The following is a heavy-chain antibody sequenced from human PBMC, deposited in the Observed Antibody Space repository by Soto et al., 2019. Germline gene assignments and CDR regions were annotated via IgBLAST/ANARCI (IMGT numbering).Heavy chain of an antibody. CDR1: GFTFSSYA. CDR3: AKTILNYIGYSRGWYYFDY. J-gene: IGHJ4*02. Sequence: EVQLLESGGGLVQPGGSLRLSCAASGFTFSSYAMSWVRQAPGKGLEWVSAISGSGGSTYYADSVKGRFTISRDNSKNTLYLQMNSLRAEDTAVYYCAKTILNYIGYSRGWYYFDYWGQGTLVTVSS. CDR2: ISGSGGST. D-gene: IGHD6-19*01. V-gene: IGHV3-23*01.